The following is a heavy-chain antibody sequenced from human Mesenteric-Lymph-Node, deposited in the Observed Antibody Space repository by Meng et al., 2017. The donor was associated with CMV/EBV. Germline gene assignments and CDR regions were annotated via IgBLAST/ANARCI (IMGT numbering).Heavy chain of an antibody. CDR3: AREGDYYDSSGYYDY. CDR1: GYTFTGYY. Sequence: ASVKVSCKASGYTFTGYYMHWVRQAPGQGLEWMGWINPNSGGTNYAQKFQGRVTITADKSTSTAYMELSSLRSEDTAVYYCAREGDYYDSSGYYDYWGQGTLVTVSS. D-gene: IGHD3-22*01. V-gene: IGHV1-2*02. J-gene: IGHJ4*02. CDR2: INPNSGGT.